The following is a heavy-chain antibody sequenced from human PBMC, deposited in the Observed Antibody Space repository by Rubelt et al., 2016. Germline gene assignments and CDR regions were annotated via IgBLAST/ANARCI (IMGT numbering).Heavy chain of an antibody. Sequence: QVQLRQWGAGLLKPSETLSLACAVYGESFSGYYWTWIRQTPGKGLEWIGEVNDSGTTNYNASLKSRVSISVDTSKNQFSLKRTSVTAADTAVYYCARRLCSNTGCFTVDYWGPGNLVTVS. CDR2: VNDSGTT. D-gene: IGHD2-8*02. J-gene: IGHJ4*02. CDR1: GESFSGYY. CDR3: ARRLCSNTGCFTVDY. V-gene: IGHV4-34*01.